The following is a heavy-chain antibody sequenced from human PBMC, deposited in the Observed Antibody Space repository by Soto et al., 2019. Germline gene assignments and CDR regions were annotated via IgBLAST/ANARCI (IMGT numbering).Heavy chain of an antibody. D-gene: IGHD1-1*01. CDR3: PSRPVGTTGTYDY. CDR1: GGSISSGGYY. J-gene: IGHJ4*02. CDR2: IYYSGST. Sequence: SETLSLTCTVSGGSISSGGYYWSWIRQHPGKGLEWIGYIYYSGSTYYNPSLKSRVTISVDTSKNQFSLKLSSVTAADTAVYYCPSRPVGTTGTYDYWGQGTLVTVYS. V-gene: IGHV4-31*03.